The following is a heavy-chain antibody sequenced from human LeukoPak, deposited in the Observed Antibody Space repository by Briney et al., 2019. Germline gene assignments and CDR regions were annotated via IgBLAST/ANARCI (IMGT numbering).Heavy chain of an antibody. D-gene: IGHD5-18*01. CDR1: GFTFTSSA. V-gene: IGHV3-23*01. CDR2: ISGAGST. J-gene: IGHJ5*02. Sequence: GGSLRLSCAASGFTFTSSAMSWVRQAPGKGLEWVSTISGAGSTLYADSVKGRFTISRDNSRNTLYLQMNSLRAEDTALYYCAKAGRDSYSWFDPWGQGTLVTVTS. CDR3: AKAGRDSYSWFDP.